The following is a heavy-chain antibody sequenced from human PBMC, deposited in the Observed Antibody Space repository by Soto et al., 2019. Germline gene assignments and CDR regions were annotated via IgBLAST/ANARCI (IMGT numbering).Heavy chain of an antibody. Sequence: QVQLVQSGAEVKKPGSSVKVSCKASGRTFSTYTITWVRQAPGQGLEWMGRIIPIIGIINYAQKFQGRVTITADKFTGTAYMELTRLRSDDTAVYYCAGDPDSHYNDSHASSYPWGQGTLVTVSS. CDR2: IIPIIGII. J-gene: IGHJ5*02. CDR3: AGDPDSHYNDSHASSYP. CDR1: GRTFSTYT. V-gene: IGHV1-69*08. D-gene: IGHD3-22*01.